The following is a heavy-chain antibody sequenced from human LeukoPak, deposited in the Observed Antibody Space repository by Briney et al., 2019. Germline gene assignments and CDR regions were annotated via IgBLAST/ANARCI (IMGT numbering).Heavy chain of an antibody. D-gene: IGHD6-13*01. CDR1: GGSISSYY. CDR3: ARASGSSWPEYFQH. V-gene: IGHV4-59*01. Sequence: PSETLSLTCTVSGGSISSYYWSWLRQPPGKGLEGIGYIYYSGSTNYNPSLKSRVTISVDTSKNQFSLKLSSVTAADTAVYYCARASGSSWPEYFQHWGQGTLVTVSS. CDR2: IYYSGST. J-gene: IGHJ1*01.